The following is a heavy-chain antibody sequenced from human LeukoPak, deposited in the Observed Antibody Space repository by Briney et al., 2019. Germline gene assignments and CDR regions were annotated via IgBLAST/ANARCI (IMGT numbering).Heavy chain of an antibody. CDR1: GGAISSGGYY. D-gene: IGHD2/OR15-2a*01. CDR2: IYTSGYA. CDR3: AREDPNRGGSDGAFDI. V-gene: IGHV4-61*02. J-gene: IGHJ3*02. Sequence: PSQTLSLTCTVSGGAISSGGYYWSWIRQPAGKGLEWIGRIYTSGYANYNPSLKSRVTISVDTPKNQFSLKLSSVTAADTAVYYCAREDPNRGGSDGAFDIWGQGTMVTVSS.